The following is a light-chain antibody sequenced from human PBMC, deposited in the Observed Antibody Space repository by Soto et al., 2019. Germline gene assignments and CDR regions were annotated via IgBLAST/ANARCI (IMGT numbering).Light chain of an antibody. CDR1: QSFRSW. CDR3: QQYNSYLWT. V-gene: IGKV1-5*01. J-gene: IGKJ1*01. Sequence: DIQMTHSPSTLSASVGDRVTITCRARQSFRSWLAWYQQKPGKAHKLLIYDSSSLEGGVPSRFSGSGSRTEFTLTISSLQPDDFEPYYCQQYNSYLWTFGQGTQVEIK. CDR2: DSS.